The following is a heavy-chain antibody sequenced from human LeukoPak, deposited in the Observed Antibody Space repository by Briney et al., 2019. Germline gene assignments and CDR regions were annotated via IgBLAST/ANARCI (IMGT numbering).Heavy chain of an antibody. D-gene: IGHD3-10*01. J-gene: IGHJ4*02. CDR2: ISSSGTYK. V-gene: IGHV3-21*01. CDR1: GFTFSSYS. CDR3: ARPEAGSGSPFLAY. Sequence: GGSLRLSCAVSGFTFSSYSMSWVRQAPGKGLEWVSSISSSGTYKYYVDSVKGRFTISRDNAKNSLYLQMNSLRAEDTAVYYCARPEAGSGSPFLAYWGQGTLVTVSS.